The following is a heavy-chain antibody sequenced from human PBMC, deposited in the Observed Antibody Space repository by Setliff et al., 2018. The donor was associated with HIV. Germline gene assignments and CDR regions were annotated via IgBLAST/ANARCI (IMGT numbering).Heavy chain of an antibody. Sequence: ASVKVSCKASGYTFSTYSISWVRQAPGQGLEWLGWISPYNGNTKYAEKFQGRVTMTTDTSTSTAYMDLSSLRSDDTAVYFCVRGGGAIFGVVIEGPAVDIWGQGTIVTVSS. V-gene: IGHV1-18*01. CDR3: VRGGGAIFGVVIEGPAVDI. CDR2: ISPYNGNT. CDR1: GYTFSTYS. J-gene: IGHJ3*02. D-gene: IGHD3-3*01.